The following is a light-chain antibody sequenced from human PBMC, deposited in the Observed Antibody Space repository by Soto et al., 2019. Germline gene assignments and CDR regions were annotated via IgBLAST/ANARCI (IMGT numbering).Light chain of an antibody. CDR1: SSDVGDYKY. J-gene: IGLJ1*01. Sequence: QSALTQPASVSGSPGQSITISCTGTSSDVGDYKYVSWYQRHPGKAPKALIYEVSNRPSGVSNRFSGSKSGNTASLSISGLQAEDEADYYCSTYTTGRTLVFVPGTKVTVL. V-gene: IGLV2-14*01. CDR2: EVS. CDR3: STYTTGRTLV.